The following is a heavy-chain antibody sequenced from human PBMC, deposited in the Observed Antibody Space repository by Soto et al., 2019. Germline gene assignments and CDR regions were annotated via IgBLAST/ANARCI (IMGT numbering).Heavy chain of an antibody. CDR3: VRDGTKTLRDWFEP. CDR1: GASISVFY. CDR2: IYATGTT. V-gene: IGHV4-4*07. D-gene: IGHD1-1*01. J-gene: IGHJ5*02. Sequence: SETLSLTFTVSGASISVFYWSWIRKSAGKGLEWIGRIYATGTTDYNPSLKSRVMMSVDTSKKQFSLKLRSVTAADTAVYYCVRDGTKTLRDWFEPWGQGISLTVSS.